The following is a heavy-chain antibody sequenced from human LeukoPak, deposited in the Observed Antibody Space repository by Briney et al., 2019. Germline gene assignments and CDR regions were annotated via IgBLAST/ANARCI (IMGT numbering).Heavy chain of an antibody. CDR1: GVFINSTNYY. D-gene: IGHD3-3*01. Sequence: SETLSLTCTVSGVFINSTNYYWGWIRLPPGMGLEWIGTVSYSGNTYYNPSLKSRVAISADTSKKQISLNLISLTAADAAVYYCARHAGTYYDFWSGHFNYFDPWGQGTLVTVSS. CDR2: VSYSGNT. V-gene: IGHV4-39*01. J-gene: IGHJ5*02. CDR3: ARHAGTYYDFWSGHFNYFDP.